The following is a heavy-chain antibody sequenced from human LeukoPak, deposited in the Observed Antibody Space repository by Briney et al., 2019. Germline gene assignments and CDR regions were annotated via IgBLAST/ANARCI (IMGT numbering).Heavy chain of an antibody. CDR3: ARFHLILGFDP. Sequence: GGSLRLSCAASGFKFSSDWMSWVRQAPGKGLEWVSAISGSGGSTYYADSVKGRFTISRDNSKNTLYLQMNSLRAEDTAVYYCARFHLILGFDPWGQGTLVTVSS. V-gene: IGHV3-23*01. D-gene: IGHD3-3*01. CDR2: ISGSGGST. J-gene: IGHJ5*02. CDR1: GFKFSSDW.